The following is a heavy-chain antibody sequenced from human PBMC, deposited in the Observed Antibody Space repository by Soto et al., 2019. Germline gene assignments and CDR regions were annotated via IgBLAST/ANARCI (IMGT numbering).Heavy chain of an antibody. J-gene: IGHJ6*02. CDR2: MNPNSGNT. Sequence: QVQLVQSGAEVKKPGASVKVSCKASGYTFTSYDINWVRQATGQGLEWMGLMNPNSGNTGYAQKFQGRVTMTRNTSISTAYMELSSLRSEDTAVYYCARVRAPREWLPFKGYGMDVWGQGTTVTVSS. D-gene: IGHD5-12*01. CDR3: ARVRAPREWLPFKGYGMDV. CDR1: GYTFTSYD. V-gene: IGHV1-8*01.